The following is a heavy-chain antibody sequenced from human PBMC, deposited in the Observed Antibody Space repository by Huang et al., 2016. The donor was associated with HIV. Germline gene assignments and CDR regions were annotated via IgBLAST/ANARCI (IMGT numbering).Heavy chain of an antibody. J-gene: IGHJ6*03. CDR3: ARRAVAGIYYYYYMDV. D-gene: IGHD6-19*01. CDR2: ISYDGSNK. CDR1: GFTFSNYA. V-gene: IGHV3-30-3*01. Sequence: QVQLVESGGGVVQPGRSLRLSCAASGFTFSNYAMHWGRQAPGKGLEWVAVISYDGSNKYYTDSGKGRFTISRDNSKNALYLQMNSLRAEDTAVYYCARRAVAGIYYYYYMDVWGKGTTVTVSS.